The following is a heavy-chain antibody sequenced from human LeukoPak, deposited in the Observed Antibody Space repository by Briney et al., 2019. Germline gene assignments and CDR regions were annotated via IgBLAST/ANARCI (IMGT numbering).Heavy chain of an antibody. V-gene: IGHV4-39*07. J-gene: IGHJ5*02. CDR2: VYYSGST. D-gene: IGHD4-17*01. CDR1: GASISSSSSC. CDR3: ARGFYGVSNWFDP. Sequence: SETLSLTCTVSGASISSSSSCWGWIRQPPGKSLEWIGTVYYSGSTYYNPSLMSRVTISVDRSKNQFSLKLSSVTAADTAVYYCARGFYGVSNWFDPWGQGTLVTVSS.